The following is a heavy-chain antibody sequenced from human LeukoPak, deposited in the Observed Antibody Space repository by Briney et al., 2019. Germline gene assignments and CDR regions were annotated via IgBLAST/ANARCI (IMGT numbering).Heavy chain of an antibody. CDR1: GGSISSSNW. V-gene: IGHV4-4*02. J-gene: IGHJ4*02. CDR2: IYHSGST. CDR3: ARVLGYSSSIETQP. Sequence: PSGTLSLTCAVSGGSISSSNWWSWVRQPPGKGLEWIGSIYHSGSTYYNPSLKSRVTISVDTSKNQFSLKLSSVTAADTAVYYCARVLGYSSSIETQPWGQGTLVTVSS. D-gene: IGHD6-13*01.